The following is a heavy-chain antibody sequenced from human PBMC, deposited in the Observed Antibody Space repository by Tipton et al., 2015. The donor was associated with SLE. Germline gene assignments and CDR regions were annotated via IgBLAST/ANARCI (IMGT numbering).Heavy chain of an antibody. D-gene: IGHD3-3*01. CDR2: ITGSGGVT. J-gene: IGHJ4*02. CDR3: AKDPIFGVVPPYYFDY. Sequence: SLRLSCEASGFTFSSYAMSWVRQAPGMGLEWVSTITGSGGVTYYPDSVKGRFIISRDNSNNTLYLQMNSLRAEDTAVYYCAKDPIFGVVPPYYFDYWGQGTLVTVSS. V-gene: IGHV3-23*01. CDR1: GFTFSSYA.